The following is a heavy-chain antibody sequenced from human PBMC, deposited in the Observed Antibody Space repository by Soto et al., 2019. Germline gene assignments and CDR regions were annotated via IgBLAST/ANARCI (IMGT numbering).Heavy chain of an antibody. Sequence: QVQLVQSGAEVKKPGSSVKVSCKASGGTFSSYTISWVRQAPGQGLEWMGRIIPILGIANYAQKFQGRVTITADKSTSTAYTERSSLRSEYTAVYYCAMEYCSSTSCYRDYWGQGTLVTVSS. D-gene: IGHD2-2*02. J-gene: IGHJ4*02. V-gene: IGHV1-69*02. CDR1: GGTFSSYT. CDR3: AMEYCSSTSCYRDY. CDR2: IIPILGIA.